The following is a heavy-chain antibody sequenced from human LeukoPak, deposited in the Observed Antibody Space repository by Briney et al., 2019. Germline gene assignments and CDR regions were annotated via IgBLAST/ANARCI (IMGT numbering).Heavy chain of an antibody. V-gene: IGHV3-30*02. D-gene: IGHD5-18*01. CDR1: GFTFSSYG. J-gene: IGHJ4*02. CDR3: ARGTRGYSYGYAKY. CDR2: IRYDGSNK. Sequence: SGGSLRLSCAASGFTFSSYGMHWVRQAPGKGLEWVAFIRYDGSNKYYADSVKGRFTISRDNSKNTLYLQMNSLRTEDTAVYYCARGTRGYSYGYAKYWGQGTLVTVSS.